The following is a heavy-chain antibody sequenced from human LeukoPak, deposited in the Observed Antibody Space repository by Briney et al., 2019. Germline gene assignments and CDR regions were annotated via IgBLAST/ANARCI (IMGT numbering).Heavy chain of an antibody. CDR2: ITTSGTNE. CDR3: ARDRIAVAATETSFDY. J-gene: IGHJ4*02. D-gene: IGHD6-19*01. V-gene: IGHV3-48*03. Sequence: SGGSLRLSCAASGFTFSSYEMNWVRQAPGKGLEWVAYITTSGTNEYYADSVKGRFTISRGNAKNSLYLEMNSLRAEDTAVYYCARDRIAVAATETSFDYWGQGTLVTVSS. CDR1: GFTFSSYE.